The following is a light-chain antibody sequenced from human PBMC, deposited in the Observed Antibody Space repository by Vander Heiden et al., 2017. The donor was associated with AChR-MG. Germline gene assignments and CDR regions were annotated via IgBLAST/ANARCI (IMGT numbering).Light chain of an antibody. V-gene: IGKV1-5*03. Sequence: DIQLTQSPSTLSASAGDRVTISCRARQNINNWLAWYQHKPGQAPQLLIYRSSKLQSGVPLRFSGSGYGTEFTLTITSLQPDDSATYYCHQYHIYSGSIFGQGTKLEI. CDR3: HQYHIYSGSI. CDR2: RSS. J-gene: IGKJ2*01. CDR1: QNINNW.